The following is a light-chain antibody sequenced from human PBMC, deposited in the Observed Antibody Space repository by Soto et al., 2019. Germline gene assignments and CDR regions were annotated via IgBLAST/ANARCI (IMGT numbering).Light chain of an antibody. CDR3: QQYETYSGT. CDR2: RAS. J-gene: IGKJ3*01. V-gene: IGKV1-5*03. CDR1: QIINTW. Sequence: DIQMTQSPSSLSASVGDRVTITCRASQIINTWLAWYQQKPGKAPKLLIYRASNLVNGVPSRFSGSGSGTEFTLTISSLQPDDFSSYYCQQYETYSGTFGPGTNVDL.